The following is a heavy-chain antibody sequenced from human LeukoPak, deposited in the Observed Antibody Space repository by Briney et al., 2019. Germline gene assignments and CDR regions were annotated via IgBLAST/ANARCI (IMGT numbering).Heavy chain of an antibody. CDR1: GYTFTSYG. Sequence: ASVKVSCKASGYTFTSYGISWVRQAPGHGLEWMGWISAYNGNTNYAQKLQGRVTMTTDTSTSTAYMELRSLRSDDTAVYYCARAPFPYYYGSGSYYDAFDIWGQGTMVTVSS. V-gene: IGHV1-18*01. CDR2: ISAYNGNT. CDR3: ARAPFPYYYGSGSYYDAFDI. J-gene: IGHJ3*02. D-gene: IGHD3-10*01.